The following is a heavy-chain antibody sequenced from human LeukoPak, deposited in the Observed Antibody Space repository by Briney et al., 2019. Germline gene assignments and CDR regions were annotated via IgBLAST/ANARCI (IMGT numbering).Heavy chain of an antibody. CDR1: GGTFSSYA. J-gene: IGHJ4*02. Sequence: SVKVSCKASGGTFSSYAISWVRQAPGQGLEWMGGIIPIFGTANYAQKFQGRVTITTDESTSTAYMELSSLRSEDTAVYYCARDYGYGDYVYFDYWGQGTLVTVSS. V-gene: IGHV1-69*05. CDR2: IIPIFGTA. D-gene: IGHD4-17*01. CDR3: ARDYGYGDYVYFDY.